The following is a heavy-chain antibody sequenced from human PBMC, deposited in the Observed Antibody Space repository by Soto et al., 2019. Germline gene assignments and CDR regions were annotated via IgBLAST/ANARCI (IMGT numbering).Heavy chain of an antibody. CDR3: ARDLWGYCGTDCYPLDV. D-gene: IGHD2-21*02. CDR1: GGSISRYY. V-gene: IGHV4-59*01. J-gene: IGHJ6*02. CDR2: MYNTGST. Sequence: QVQLQESGPGLVKPSETLSLTCTVSGGSISRYYWSWIRQPPGKGLEWIGYMYNTGSTVYNPPFKSRVTISVDTSKNQFSLKLNSVTAVDTAVYYCARDLWGYCGTDCYPLDVWGQGTTVTVSS.